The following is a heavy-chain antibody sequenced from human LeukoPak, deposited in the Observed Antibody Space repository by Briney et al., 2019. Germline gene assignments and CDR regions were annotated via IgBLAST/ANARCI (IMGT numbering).Heavy chain of an antibody. Sequence: ASVKVSCKVSGYTLTELSMHWVRQAPGKGLEWMGGFDPEDGETIYAQKFHGRVTMTEDTSTDTAYMELSSLRSEDTAVYYCATVGYYDSSGYQWWFDPWGQGTLVTVSS. J-gene: IGHJ5*02. CDR2: FDPEDGET. D-gene: IGHD3-22*01. V-gene: IGHV1-24*01. CDR1: GYTLTELS. CDR3: ATVGYYDSSGYQWWFDP.